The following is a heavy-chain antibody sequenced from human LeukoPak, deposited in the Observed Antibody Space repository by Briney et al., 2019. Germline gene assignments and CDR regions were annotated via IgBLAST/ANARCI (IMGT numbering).Heavy chain of an antibody. CDR2: IDNRGTTI. CDR1: GFTFSSYW. V-gene: IGHV3-48*04. D-gene: IGHD1-26*01. CDR3: ARDPLVGATVDY. Sequence: GGSLRLSCAASGFTFSSYWMHWVRQAPGKGLEWVSYIDNRGTTIYYADSVKGRFTISRDNAKNSLYLQMNSLRADDTAVYFCARDPLVGATVDYWGQGTLVTVSS. J-gene: IGHJ4*02.